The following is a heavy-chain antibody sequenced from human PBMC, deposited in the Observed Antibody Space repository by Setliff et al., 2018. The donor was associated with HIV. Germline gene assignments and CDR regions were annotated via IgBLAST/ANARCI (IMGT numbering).Heavy chain of an antibody. D-gene: IGHD2-21*01. Sequence: GGSLRLSCAASGFSFSNAGVSWVRQAPGKGLEGVGRIKSKTDGGTTDYAAPVKGRFTISRDDSKNTLYLQMNSLKIEDTAVYYCTTGTRLVDWGQGALVTVSS. J-gene: IGHJ4*02. CDR3: TTGTRLVD. V-gene: IGHV3-15*01. CDR1: GFSFSNAG. CDR2: IKSKTDGGTT.